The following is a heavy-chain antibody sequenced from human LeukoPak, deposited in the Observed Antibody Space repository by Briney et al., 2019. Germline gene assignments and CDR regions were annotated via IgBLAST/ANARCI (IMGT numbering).Heavy chain of an antibody. Sequence: GASVRVSCKASGYTFTSYDISWVRQAPGQGLEWMGWISAYNGNTNYAQKLQGRVTMTTDTSTSTAYMELRSLRSDDTAVYYCARDRAGYCSSTSCYPGHSITDNNWFDPWGQGTLVTVSS. V-gene: IGHV1-18*01. CDR3: ARDRAGYCSSTSCYPGHSITDNNWFDP. D-gene: IGHD2-2*01. CDR1: GYTFTSYD. J-gene: IGHJ5*02. CDR2: ISAYNGNT.